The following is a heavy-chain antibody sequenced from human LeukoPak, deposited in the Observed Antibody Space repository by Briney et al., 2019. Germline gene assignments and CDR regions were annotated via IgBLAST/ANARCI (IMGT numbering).Heavy chain of an antibody. Sequence: SVKVSCKASGGTFSSYAISWVRQAPGQGLEWMGGIIPIFGTANYAQKFQGRVTITADESTSTAYTELSSLRSEDTAVYYCSLGYCSSTSCYGIHYYYYYGMDVWGQGTTVTVSS. CDR3: SLGYCSSTSCYGIHYYYYYGMDV. D-gene: IGHD2-2*01. J-gene: IGHJ6*02. CDR2: IIPIFGTA. V-gene: IGHV1-69*13. CDR1: GGTFSSYA.